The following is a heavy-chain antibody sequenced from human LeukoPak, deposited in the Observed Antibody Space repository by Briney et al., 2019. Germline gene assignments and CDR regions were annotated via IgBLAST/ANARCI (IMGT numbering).Heavy chain of an antibody. V-gene: IGHV1-46*01. D-gene: IGHD2-15*01. CDR2: INPSGGST. CDR3: AREVKRIGMDV. J-gene: IGHJ6*02. Sequence: GASVKVSCKASGYTFTSYYMHWVRQAPGQGLEWMGIINPSGGSTSYAQKFQGRVTMTRNTSTSTVYMELSSLRSEDTAVYYCAREVKRIGMDVWGQGTTVTVSS. CDR1: GYTFTSYY.